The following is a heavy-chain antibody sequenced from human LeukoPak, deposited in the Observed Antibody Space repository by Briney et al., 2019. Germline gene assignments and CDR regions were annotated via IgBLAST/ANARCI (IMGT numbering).Heavy chain of an antibody. CDR3: ANRGGYCSGGSCYSDY. V-gene: IGHV3-30*18. Sequence: GGSLRLSCAASGFTFSSYDMHWVRRAPGKGLEWVAVISYDGSNKYYADSVKRRFTISRDNSKNTLYLQMNSLRVEDTAVYYCANRGGYCSGGSCYSDYWGQGTLVTVSS. CDR2: ISYDGSNK. D-gene: IGHD2-15*01. CDR1: GFTFSSYD. J-gene: IGHJ4*02.